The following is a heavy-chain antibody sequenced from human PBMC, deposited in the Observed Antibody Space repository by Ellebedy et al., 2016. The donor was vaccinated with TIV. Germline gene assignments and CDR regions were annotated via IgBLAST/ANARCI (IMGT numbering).Heavy chain of an antibody. CDR3: ARDRRGSGGYFDY. D-gene: IGHD6-25*01. CDR2: ISSGSRYI. CDR1: GFTFSSYS. Sequence: GESLKISXEASGFTFSSYSMNWVRQAPGKGLEWVSCISSGSRYIYYADSVKGRFTISRDNGKNSLSLQMNSLRAEDTAVYYCARDRRGSGGYFDYWGRGTLVTVSS. V-gene: IGHV3-21*01. J-gene: IGHJ4*02.